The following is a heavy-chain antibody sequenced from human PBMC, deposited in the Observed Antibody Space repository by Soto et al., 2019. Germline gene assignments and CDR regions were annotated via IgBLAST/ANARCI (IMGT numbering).Heavy chain of an antibody. CDR1: GYTFTNDD. Sequence: ASGKVSCKASGYTFTNDDVSWVRQATGQGLEWMGWMNPGGGDTGYAQKFQGRVTMTRDISIATAYMELNSLTSEDTAIYYCARMESFGSLNWFDPWGQGTLVTVSS. CDR2: MNPGGGDT. D-gene: IGHD5-18*01. J-gene: IGHJ5*02. CDR3: ARMESFGSLNWFDP. V-gene: IGHV1-8*02.